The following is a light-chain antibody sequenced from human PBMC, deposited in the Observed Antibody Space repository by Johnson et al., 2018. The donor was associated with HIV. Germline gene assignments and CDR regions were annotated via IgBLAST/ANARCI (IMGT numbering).Light chain of an antibody. CDR1: NSNIGNNY. CDR2: ENN. Sequence: QSVLTQPPSVSAAPGQKVTISCSGSNSNIGNNYVSWYQQLPGTAPKVLIYENNKRPSGIPDRFSGSKSGTSATLGITVLQTGDEADYYCGTWDSGLNTYVFGTGTKVTAL. CDR3: GTWDSGLNTYV. J-gene: IGLJ1*01. V-gene: IGLV1-51*02.